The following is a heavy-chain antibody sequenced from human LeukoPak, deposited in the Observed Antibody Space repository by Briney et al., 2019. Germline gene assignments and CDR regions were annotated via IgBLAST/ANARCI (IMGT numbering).Heavy chain of an antibody. CDR1: GYSISSGYY. Sequence: SSETLSLTCAVSGYSISSGYYWGWIRQPPGKGLEWIGSIYHSGSTYYNPSLKSRVTISVGTSKNQSSLKLSSVTAADTAVYYCARHWGVTTRPLDYWGQGTLVTVSS. CDR2: IYHSGST. J-gene: IGHJ4*02. CDR3: ARHWGVTTRPLDY. V-gene: IGHV4-38-2*01. D-gene: IGHD1-26*01.